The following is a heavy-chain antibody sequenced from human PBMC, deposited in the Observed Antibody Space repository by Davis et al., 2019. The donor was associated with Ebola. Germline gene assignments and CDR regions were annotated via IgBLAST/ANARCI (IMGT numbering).Heavy chain of an antibody. D-gene: IGHD3-22*01. CDR2: ISNSGSSI. V-gene: IGHV3-11*01. CDR3: ARRVYDSSGYYYFDY. CDR1: GFTFSDYY. J-gene: IGHJ4*02. Sequence: GGSLRLPCVASGFTFSDYYMNWIRQAPGKGLECISYISNSGSSIYYADSVKGRFTISRDNAKDSLYLQMNSLRAEDTALYYCARRVYDSSGYYYFDYWGQGTLVTVSS.